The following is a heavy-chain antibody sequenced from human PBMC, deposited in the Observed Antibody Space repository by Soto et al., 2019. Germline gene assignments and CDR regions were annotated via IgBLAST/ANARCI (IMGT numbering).Heavy chain of an antibody. CDR3: ARDSSYGYYFDY. D-gene: IGHD5-18*01. CDR2: IWNDGSNK. CDR1: GFTFSSYG. V-gene: IGHV3-33*01. J-gene: IGHJ4*02. Sequence: PGGSLRLSCAASGFTFSSYGMHWVRQAPGKGLEWVAVIWNDGSNKYYADSVKGRFTISRDNSKNTLHLQMNSLRAEDTAVYYCARDSSYGYYFDYWGQGTLVTVSS.